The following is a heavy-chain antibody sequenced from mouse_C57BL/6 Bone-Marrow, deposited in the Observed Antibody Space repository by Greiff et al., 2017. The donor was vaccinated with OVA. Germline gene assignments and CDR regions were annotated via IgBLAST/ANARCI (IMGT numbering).Heavy chain of an antibody. CDR3: ASAPKIYEYFDY. CDR2: IYPRSGNT. D-gene: IGHD2-3*01. CDR1: GYTFTSYG. J-gene: IGHJ2*01. Sequence: QVQLKQSGAELARPGASVKLSCKASGYTFTSYGISWVKQRTGQGLEWIGEIYPRSGNTYYNEKFKGTATLTADKSSSTAYMELRSLTSEDAAVYFCASAPKIYEYFDYWGQGTTLTVSS. V-gene: IGHV1-81*01.